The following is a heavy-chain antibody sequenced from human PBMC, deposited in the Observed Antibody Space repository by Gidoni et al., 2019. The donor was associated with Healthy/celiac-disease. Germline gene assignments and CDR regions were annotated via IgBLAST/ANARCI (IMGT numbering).Heavy chain of an antibody. CDR3: ARGPLLGGGGIVVVTARGMDV. CDR1: GRPFSGYY. D-gene: IGHD2-21*02. Sequence: QVQLQQWVAGLLKPSENLSLTCAVYGRPFSGYYWTWLRQPPGKGLEWIGEINHSGSTHYNPSLKCRVTISVDTSKNQFPLKLSSVTAADTAVYSCARGPLLGGGGIVVVTARGMDVWGQGTTVTVSS. V-gene: IGHV4-34*01. J-gene: IGHJ6*02. CDR2: INHSGST.